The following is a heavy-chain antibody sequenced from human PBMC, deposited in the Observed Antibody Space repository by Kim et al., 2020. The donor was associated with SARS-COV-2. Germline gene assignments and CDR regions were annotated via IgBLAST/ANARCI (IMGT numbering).Heavy chain of an antibody. V-gene: IGHV3-23*01. CDR2: INGGDGTT. CDR1: GFTFTGYA. Sequence: GGSLRLSCTTSGFTFTGYAMSWVRQAPGKGLEWVSGINGGDGTTYYVDSVKGRFTISRDNSKNTLYLQMSTLRADDTAVYYCMKGGWCSVWDHWGQGTLVTVSS. CDR3: MKGGWCSVWDH. D-gene: IGHD2-21*01. J-gene: IGHJ4*02.